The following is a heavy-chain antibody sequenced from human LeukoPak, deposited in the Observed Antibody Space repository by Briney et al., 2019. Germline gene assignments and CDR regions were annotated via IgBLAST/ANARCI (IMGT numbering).Heavy chain of an antibody. V-gene: IGHV3-21*01. J-gene: IGHJ3*02. CDR2: ISERSSYI. Sequence: GSLRLSCAASGITFSSYSVNRVRQAPGKGLEWVSSISERSSYIYYADSMKGRFTISRDNAKNSLYLQMNSLRAEDTAVYYCARATRRQNDAFDIWGQGTVVTVST. CDR3: ARATRRQNDAFDI. CDR1: GITFSSYS.